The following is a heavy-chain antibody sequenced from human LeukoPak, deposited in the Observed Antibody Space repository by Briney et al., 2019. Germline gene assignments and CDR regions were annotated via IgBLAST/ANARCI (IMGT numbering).Heavy chain of an antibody. Sequence: SETLSLTCTVSGGSISSYYWSWIRQPAGRGLEWIGRIYTSGSTNYNPSLKSRVTMSVDTSKNQFSLKLSSVTAADTAVYYCAREYYDFWSGYYPYYYYYYYYMDVWGKGTTVTVSS. CDR3: AREYYDFWSGYYPYYYYYYYYMDV. V-gene: IGHV4-4*07. D-gene: IGHD3-3*01. CDR1: GGSISSYY. CDR2: IYTSGST. J-gene: IGHJ6*03.